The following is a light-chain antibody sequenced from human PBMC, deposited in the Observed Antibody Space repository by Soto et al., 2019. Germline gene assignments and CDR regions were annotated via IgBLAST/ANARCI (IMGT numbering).Light chain of an antibody. J-gene: IGKJ1*01. CDR2: AAS. CDR3: QQSYSTRM. CDR1: QSISSY. V-gene: IGKV1-39*01. Sequence: DFQMTQSPSSLSASVGDRVTITCRASQSISSYLNWYQQKPGKAPKLLIYAASSLQSGVPSRFSGSGSGTDFTLTISSLQPEDFATYYCQQSYSTRMFGQGTKVEIK.